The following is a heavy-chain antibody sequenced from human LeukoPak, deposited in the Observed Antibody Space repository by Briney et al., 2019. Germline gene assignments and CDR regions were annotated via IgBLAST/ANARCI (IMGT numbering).Heavy chain of an antibody. J-gene: IGHJ3*02. CDR1: GFTFTSYA. D-gene: IGHD3/OR15-3a*01. CDR3: AKVRDTRDWYKDAFDI. CDR2: ITGTGGST. V-gene: IGHV3-23*01. Sequence: PGGPLRLSCAASGFTFTSYAMSWVRQAPGKGLEWVSAITGTGGSTYYAASVKGRFTVSRDNSKNTLYLQMSSLRAEDTAMYYCAKVRDTRDWYKDAFDIWGQGTRVTVSS.